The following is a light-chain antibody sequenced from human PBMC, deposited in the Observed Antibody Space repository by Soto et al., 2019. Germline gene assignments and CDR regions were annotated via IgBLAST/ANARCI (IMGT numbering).Light chain of an antibody. Sequence: EIVLIQSPATLSLSPGERATLSCRASQSVGSYLAWYQHKPGQAPRLLISDASNRATGIPARFSGSGSETDFTLTISSLEPEDSAVYYCQQYGSSPWMFGQGTKVEIK. J-gene: IGKJ1*01. V-gene: IGKV3-11*01. CDR1: QSVGSY. CDR3: QQYGSSPWM. CDR2: DAS.